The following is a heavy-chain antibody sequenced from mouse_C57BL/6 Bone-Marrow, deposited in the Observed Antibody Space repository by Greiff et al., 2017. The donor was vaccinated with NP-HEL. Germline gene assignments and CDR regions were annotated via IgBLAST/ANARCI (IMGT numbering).Heavy chain of an antibody. D-gene: IGHD2-1*01. CDR1: GYTFTSYW. Sequence: QVQLKQPGAELVKPGASVKMSCKASGYTFTSYWITWVKQRPGQGLEWIGDIYPGSGSTNYNEKFKSKATLTVDTSSSTAYMQLSSLTSEDSAVYYCARVYYGNYVGYFDVWGTGTTVTVSS. CDR3: ARVYYGNYVGYFDV. V-gene: IGHV1-55*01. CDR2: IYPGSGST. J-gene: IGHJ1*03.